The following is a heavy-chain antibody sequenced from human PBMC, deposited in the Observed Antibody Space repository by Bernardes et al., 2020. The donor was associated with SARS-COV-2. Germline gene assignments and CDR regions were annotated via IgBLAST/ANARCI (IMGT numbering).Heavy chain of an antibody. D-gene: IGHD6-13*01. CDR1: GFTFSSYS. J-gene: IGHJ4*02. V-gene: IGHV3-21*01. CDR3: ARDLRGSSSWYIDY. CDR2: ISSSSSYI. Sequence: GGSLRLSCAASGFTFSSYSMNWVRQAPGKGLEWVSSISSSSSYIYYADSVKGRFTISRDNAKNSLYLQMNSLRAEDTAVYYCARDLRGSSSWYIDYWGQGTLVTVSS.